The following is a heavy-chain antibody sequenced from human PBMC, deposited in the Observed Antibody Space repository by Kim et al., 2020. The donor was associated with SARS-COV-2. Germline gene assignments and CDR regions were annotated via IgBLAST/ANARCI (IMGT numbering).Heavy chain of an antibody. V-gene: IGHV3-7*03. J-gene: IGHJ6*02. CDR2: INQDGSTR. CDR1: GFMFDTYW. CDR3: GRDMDV. Sequence: GGSLRLSCVASGFMFDTYWMSWVRQAPGKGLEWVANINQDGSTRHYVDSVKGRFTISRDNVERSLYLQMYNLRADDTAVYYCGRDMDVWGQGTTVTVSS.